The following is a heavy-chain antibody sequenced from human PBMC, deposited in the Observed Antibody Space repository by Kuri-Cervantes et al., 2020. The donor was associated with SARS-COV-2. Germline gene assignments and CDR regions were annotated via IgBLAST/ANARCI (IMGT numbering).Heavy chain of an antibody. Sequence: GGSLRLSCAASGFTFSSYEMNWVRQAPGKGLEWVSYISSSGSTIYYADSVKGRFTISGDNAKNSLYLQMNSLRAEDTAVYYCARGWFGRHLPPHSAFDIWGQGTMVTVSS. J-gene: IGHJ3*02. V-gene: IGHV3-48*03. CDR2: ISSSGSTI. CDR3: ARGWFGRHLPPHSAFDI. D-gene: IGHD3-10*01. CDR1: GFTFSSYE.